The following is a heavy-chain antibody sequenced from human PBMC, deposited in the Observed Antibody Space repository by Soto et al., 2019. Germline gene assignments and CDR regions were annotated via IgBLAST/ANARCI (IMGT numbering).Heavy chain of an antibody. CDR3: ARGGYCSGGSCYVYYGMDV. J-gene: IGHJ6*02. Sequence: GESLKIYCKGSGYNFTSYWIIWVRQMPGKGLEWMGNIDPTDSFTNYSPSFQGQVTISADKSISTAYLQWSSLKASDTAMYYCARGGYCSGGSCYVYYGMDVWGQGTTVTAP. V-gene: IGHV5-10-1*04. D-gene: IGHD2-15*01. CDR2: IDPTDSFT. CDR1: GYNFTSYW.